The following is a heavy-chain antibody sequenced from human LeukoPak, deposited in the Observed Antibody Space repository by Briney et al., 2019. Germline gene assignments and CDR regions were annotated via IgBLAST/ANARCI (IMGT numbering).Heavy chain of an antibody. D-gene: IGHD6-19*01. CDR1: GYTFTNYG. CDR3: ARGSSGTFWDYFGY. V-gene: IGHV1-18*01. Sequence: GASVKVSCKASGYTFTNYGLSWVRQAPGQGLEWMGWISPRNGNINYPQKLQGRVTLTTDTSTNTAYMELRSLRSDDTAVYYCARGSSGTFWDYFGYWGQGTLVTVSS. J-gene: IGHJ4*02. CDR2: ISPRNGNI.